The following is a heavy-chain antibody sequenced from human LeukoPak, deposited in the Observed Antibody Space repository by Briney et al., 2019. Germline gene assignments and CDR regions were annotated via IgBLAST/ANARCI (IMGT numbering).Heavy chain of an antibody. D-gene: IGHD3-22*01. J-gene: IGHJ4*02. Sequence: PGGSLRLSCAASGFAFSIYAIHWVRQAPGKGLEWVAVVSHDGSTKFYADSVKGRFTISRDNSKNTLYLQMNSLRAEDTAVYYCARGIHYYYDSSGHYFDYWGQGTLVTVSS. V-gene: IGHV3-30*04. CDR1: GFAFSIYA. CDR3: ARGIHYYYDSSGHYFDY. CDR2: VSHDGSTK.